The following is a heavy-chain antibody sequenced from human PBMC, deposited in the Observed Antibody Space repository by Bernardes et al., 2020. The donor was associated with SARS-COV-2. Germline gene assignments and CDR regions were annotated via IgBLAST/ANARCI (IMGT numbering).Heavy chain of an antibody. CDR3: AKTRYYERSGFRRTGASFDY. CDR2: ISASGGSA. V-gene: IGHV3-23*01. CDR1: EFTFSTYA. J-gene: IGHJ4*02. D-gene: IGHD3-22*01. Sequence: GGSLRLSCAASEFTFSTYAMNWVRQAPGKGLEWVSGISASGGSAYYADSVKGRFTISRDNSKNTVYLQVSSLRPEDTAVYYCAKTRYYERSGFRRTGASFDYWGQGTRVTVSS.